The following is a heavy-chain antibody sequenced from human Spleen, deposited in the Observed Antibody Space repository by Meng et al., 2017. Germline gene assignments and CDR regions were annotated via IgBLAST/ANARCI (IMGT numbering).Heavy chain of an antibody. Sequence: QVPLQQWGAGLLKPFENLSLTCVVSGGSFSDYYWSWIRQALGKGLEWIGEINHSGSTNYNPSLESRATISVDTSQNNLSLKLSSVTAADTAVYYCVRGGIVGTTTGIDFWGQGTLVTVSS. D-gene: IGHD1-26*01. J-gene: IGHJ4*02. CDR3: VRGGIVGTTTGIDF. CDR2: INHSGST. CDR1: GGSFSDYY. V-gene: IGHV4-34*01.